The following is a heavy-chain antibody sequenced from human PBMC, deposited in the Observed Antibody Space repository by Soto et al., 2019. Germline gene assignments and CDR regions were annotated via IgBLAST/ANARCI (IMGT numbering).Heavy chain of an antibody. Sequence: EVQLVESGGGLVQPGGSLKLSCAASGFTFSVSAMHWVRQASGKGLEWVGRIRSKANSYATTYAASVKGRFTISRDDSKNTAYLQMNSLKTEDTAVYYCTCYTTDFDYWGQGTLVTVSS. CDR2: IRSKANSYAT. J-gene: IGHJ4*02. V-gene: IGHV3-73*02. CDR1: GFTFSVSA. CDR3: TCYTTDFDY. D-gene: IGHD3-16*02.